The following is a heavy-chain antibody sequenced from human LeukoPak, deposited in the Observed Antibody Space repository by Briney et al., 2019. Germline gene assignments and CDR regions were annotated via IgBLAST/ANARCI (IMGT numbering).Heavy chain of an antibody. J-gene: IGHJ4*02. CDR2: IYHSGST. Sequence: PSQTLSLTCTVSGGSISSGGYYWSWIRQHPGKGLEWIGYIYHSGSTYYNPSLKSRVIISVNMSKNQFSLKLRSVTAAATAVYYCARGGPGPSPGSISPGPLDYWGQGTLVTVSS. CDR3: ARGGPGPSPGSISPGPLDY. D-gene: IGHD2-21*01. CDR1: GGSISSGGYY. V-gene: IGHV4-31*03.